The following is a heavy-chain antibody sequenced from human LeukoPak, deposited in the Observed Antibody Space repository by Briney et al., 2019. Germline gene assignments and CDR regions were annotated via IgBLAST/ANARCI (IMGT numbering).Heavy chain of an antibody. CDR3: ARDMPYDSSGYYYGGAFDI. Sequence: GGSLRLSCAASGFTFSSYEMNWVRQAPGKGLEWVSYISSSGSTIYYADSVKGRFTISRDNAKNSLYLQMNSLRAEDTAVYYCARDMPYDSSGYYYGGAFDIWGQGTMVTVSS. J-gene: IGHJ3*02. CDR1: GFTFSSYE. V-gene: IGHV3-48*03. CDR2: ISSSGSTI. D-gene: IGHD3-22*01.